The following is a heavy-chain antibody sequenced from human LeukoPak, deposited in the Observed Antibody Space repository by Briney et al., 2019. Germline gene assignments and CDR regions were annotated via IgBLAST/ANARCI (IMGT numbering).Heavy chain of an antibody. Sequence: PSETLSLTCTVSGGSISSYYWSWIRQPPGQGLEWIGYIYYSGSTNYNPSLKSRVTISVDTSKNQFSLKLSSATAADTAVYYCARAEYQLLYEGYYFDYWGQGTLVTVSS. J-gene: IGHJ4*02. CDR3: ARAEYQLLYEGYYFDY. D-gene: IGHD2-2*02. CDR1: GGSISSYY. V-gene: IGHV4-59*01. CDR2: IYYSGST.